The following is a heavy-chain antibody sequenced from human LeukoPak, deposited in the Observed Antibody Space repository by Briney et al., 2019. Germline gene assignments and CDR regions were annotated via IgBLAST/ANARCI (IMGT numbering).Heavy chain of an antibody. CDR2: INYGGDT. CDR3: ARGLGWKVTPMGLFYMDV. CDR1: GGSFSGYD. V-gene: IGHV4-34*01. J-gene: IGHJ6*03. D-gene: IGHD1-1*01. Sequence: PSETLSLTCGVDGGSFSGYDWSRVRQPPGKGLEWIGEINYGGDTNYNPSLKSRVTISVDTSKNQFSLKVRSVTAADTAVYFCARGLGWKVTPMGLFYMDVWGEGATVTVSS.